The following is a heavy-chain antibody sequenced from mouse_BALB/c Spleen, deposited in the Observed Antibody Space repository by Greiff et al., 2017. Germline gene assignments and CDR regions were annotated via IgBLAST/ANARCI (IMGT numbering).Heavy chain of an antibody. CDR1: GFTFSNYW. Sequence: EVMLVESGGGLVQPGGSMKLSCVASGFTFSNYWMNWVRQSPEKGLEWVAEIRLKSNNYATHYAESVKGRFTISRDDSKSSVYLQMNNLRAEDTGIYYCTKRVPSMDYWGQGTSVTVSS. CDR3: TKRVPSMDY. J-gene: IGHJ4*01. CDR2: IRLKSNNYAT. V-gene: IGHV6-6*02. D-gene: IGHD2-14*01.